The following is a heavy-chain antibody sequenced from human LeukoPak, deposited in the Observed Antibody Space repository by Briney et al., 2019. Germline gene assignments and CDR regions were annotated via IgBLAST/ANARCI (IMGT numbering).Heavy chain of an antibody. V-gene: IGHV3-21*01. CDR2: ISTSGDFI. Sequence: GGSLRLSCAASGFTFSSYNMKWVRQAPGRGLECVSSISTSGDFIYYADSVEGRFTISRDNAKNTLSLQMNSLRAEDTAVYYCARGSPLGGNWGQGTLVTVSS. CDR1: GFTFSSYN. CDR3: ARGSPLGGN. J-gene: IGHJ4*02.